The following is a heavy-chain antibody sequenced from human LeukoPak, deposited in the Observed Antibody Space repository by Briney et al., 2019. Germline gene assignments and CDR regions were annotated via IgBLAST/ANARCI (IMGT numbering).Heavy chain of an antibody. CDR1: GCTFSSYG. Sequence: GRSLTLPCAASGCTFSSYGMHWVRPAPGKGREGVAVIWYDGRKKYYADSVKGRFTISRDNSKNTLYLQMTRLRAEDTAVYYCARERNMAMVIGVPGDYWGQGTLVTVPS. V-gene: IGHV3-33*01. D-gene: IGHD5-18*01. CDR2: IWYDGRKK. CDR3: ARERNMAMVIGVPGDY. J-gene: IGHJ4*02.